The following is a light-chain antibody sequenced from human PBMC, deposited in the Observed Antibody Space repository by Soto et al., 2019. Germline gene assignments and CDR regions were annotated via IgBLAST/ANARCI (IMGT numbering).Light chain of an antibody. Sequence: VLPQSPDTLSLSPGDRVTLSCRASQSVRSTFLAWYQQKPGQAPRLLIYGASNRATGIPDRFSGSASGTDFTLTISRLEPDDYAGYYCQQYHDSPMNTFGQGTKLEIK. CDR1: QSVRSTF. J-gene: IGKJ2*01. CDR2: GAS. V-gene: IGKV3-20*01. CDR3: QQYHDSPMNT.